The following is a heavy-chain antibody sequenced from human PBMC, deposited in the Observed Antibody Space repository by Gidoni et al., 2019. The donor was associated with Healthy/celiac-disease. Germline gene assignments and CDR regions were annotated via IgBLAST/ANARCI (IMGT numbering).Heavy chain of an antibody. Sequence: EVQLLESGGGLVQPGGSLRLSCAASGFTFSSYAMSWVRQATGKGLEGVSASSGSGGSTYYADSVKGRFTISRDNSKNTLYLKMNSLRAEDTAVYYCAKGPIEYPIYYYYYMDVWGKGTTVTVSS. CDR1: GFTFSSYA. CDR3: AKGPIEYPIYYYYYMDV. V-gene: IGHV3-23*01. J-gene: IGHJ6*03. CDR2: SSGSGGST.